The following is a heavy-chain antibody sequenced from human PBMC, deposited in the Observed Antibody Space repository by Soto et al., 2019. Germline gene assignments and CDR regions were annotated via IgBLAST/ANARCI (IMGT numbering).Heavy chain of an antibody. Sequence: QVQLVQSGAEVKKPGSSVKVSCKASGGTFSSYAISWVRQAPGQGLVWMGGIIPIFGTANYAQKFQGRVTITADESTSTAYMELSSLRSEDTAVYYCARDGVWGYCSSTSCYTGVWFDPWGQGTLVTVSS. D-gene: IGHD2-2*02. CDR2: IIPIFGTA. CDR3: ARDGVWGYCSSTSCYTGVWFDP. V-gene: IGHV1-69*01. J-gene: IGHJ5*02. CDR1: GGTFSSYA.